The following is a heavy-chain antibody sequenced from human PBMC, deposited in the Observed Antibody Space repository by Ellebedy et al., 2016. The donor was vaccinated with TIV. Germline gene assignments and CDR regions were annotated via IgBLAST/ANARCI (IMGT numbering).Heavy chain of an antibody. D-gene: IGHD5-24*01. CDR1: GGSLSTYY. V-gene: IGHV4-59*01. Sequence: SETLSLTCTVSGGSLSTYYWSWVRQPPGKGLEWIGYIYDTGSTSYSPSLRSRVSISIDTSQNQFSLRLKSVTAAETAVYYCAREAVEVATVEDFYYYMDAWGKGTTVTVSS. CDR2: IYDTGST. J-gene: IGHJ6*03. CDR3: AREAVEVATVEDFYYYMDA.